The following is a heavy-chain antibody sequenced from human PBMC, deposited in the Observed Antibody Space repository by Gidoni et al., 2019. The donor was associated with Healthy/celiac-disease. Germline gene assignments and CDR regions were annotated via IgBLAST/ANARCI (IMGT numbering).Heavy chain of an antibody. D-gene: IGHD6-19*01. CDR3: ARAGGWYPHFDY. CDR2: IYYSGST. CDR1: GGSISSYY. V-gene: IGHV4-59*01. Sequence: QVQLQESGPGLVKPSETLSLTCTVSGGSISSYYWSWIRQPPGKGLEWIGYIYYSGSTNYNPSLKSRVTISVDTSKNQFSLKLSSVTAADTAVYYCARAGGWYPHFDYWGQGTLVTVSS. J-gene: IGHJ4*02.